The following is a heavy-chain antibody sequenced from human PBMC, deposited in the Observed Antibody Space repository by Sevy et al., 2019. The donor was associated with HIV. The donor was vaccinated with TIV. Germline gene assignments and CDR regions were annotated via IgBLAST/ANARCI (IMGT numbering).Heavy chain of an antibody. D-gene: IGHD1-26*01. CDR3: ARGEATAEFFHH. CDR1: GFALRDFA. CDR2: VSYDGSQK. V-gene: IGHV3-30*09. J-gene: IGHJ1*01. Sequence: GESLKISCAASGFALRDFAMHWVRQAPGKGLEWVAVVSYDGSQKYYADFVKGRFVVSRDNARNTLSLQMNSLRREDTAVYFCARGEATAEFFHHWGQGTLVTVSS.